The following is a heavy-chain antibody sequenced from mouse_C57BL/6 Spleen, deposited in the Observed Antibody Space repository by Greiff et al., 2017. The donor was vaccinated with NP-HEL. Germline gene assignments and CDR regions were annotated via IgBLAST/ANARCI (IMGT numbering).Heavy chain of an antibody. CDR1: GYAFSSYW. CDR2: IYPGDGDT. J-gene: IGHJ4*01. Sequence: QVQLKESGAELVKPGASVKISCKASGYAFSSYWMNWVKQRPGKGLEWIGQIYPGDGDTNYNGKFKGKATLTADKSSSTAYMQLSSLTSEDSAVYFCARTVDYYAMDYWGQGTSVTVSS. D-gene: IGHD1-1*01. V-gene: IGHV1-80*01. CDR3: ARTVDYYAMDY.